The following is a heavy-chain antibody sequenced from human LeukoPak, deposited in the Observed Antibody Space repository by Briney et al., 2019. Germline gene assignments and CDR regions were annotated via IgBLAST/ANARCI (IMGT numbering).Heavy chain of an antibody. CDR3: VKDKGPMVRGDGMDV. D-gene: IGHD3-10*01. J-gene: IGHJ6*02. CDR2: ISWNSGII. V-gene: IGHV3-9*01. Sequence: PGRSLRLSCAVSGFTFDGHAMHWVRQAPGKGLEWVAGISWNSGIIAYADSVKGRFTISRDNAKNAQYLQMNSLRPEDTAMYYGVKDKGPMVRGDGMDVWGQGTAVTASS. CDR1: GFTFDGHA.